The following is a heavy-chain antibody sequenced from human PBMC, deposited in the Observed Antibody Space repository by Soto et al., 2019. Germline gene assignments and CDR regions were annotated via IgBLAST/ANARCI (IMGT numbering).Heavy chain of an antibody. J-gene: IGHJ3*02. D-gene: IGHD2-2*01. Sequence: GSLRLSCAASGFTFSSYSMSRVRQAPGKGLEWVSAISGSGGSTYYADSVKGRFTISRDNSKNTLYLQMNSLRAEDTAVYYCAKDLGYCSSTSCHDAFDIWGQGTMVTVSS. CDR2: ISGSGGST. V-gene: IGHV3-23*01. CDR1: GFTFSSYS. CDR3: AKDLGYCSSTSCHDAFDI.